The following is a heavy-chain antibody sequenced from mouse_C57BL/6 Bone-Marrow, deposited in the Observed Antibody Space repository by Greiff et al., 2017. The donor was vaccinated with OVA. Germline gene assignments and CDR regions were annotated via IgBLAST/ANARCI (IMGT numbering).Heavy chain of an antibody. J-gene: IGHJ2*01. CDR2: IYPGSGNT. V-gene: IGHV1-76*01. CDR3: ASGVYFDY. Sequence: QVQLQQSGAELVRPGASVKLSCKASGYTFTDYYINWVKQRPGQGLEWIARIYPGSGNTYSNEKFKGKATLTAEKSSSTAYMQLSSLTSEDSAVYCCASGVYFDYWGQGTTLTVSS. CDR1: GYTFTDYY.